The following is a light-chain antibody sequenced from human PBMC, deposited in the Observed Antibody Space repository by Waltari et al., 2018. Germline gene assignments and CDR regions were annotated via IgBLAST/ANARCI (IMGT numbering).Light chain of an antibody. CDR2: DND. CDR3: QTWDDSLRAWV. Sequence: QSVLTQAPSVSAPPGQKLAIPSPVGYSNLGVNSVSLYQQFPGTAPKLLIYDNDKRPSGIPDRFSASKSGTSATLDISGLQTGDEANYYCQTWDDSLRAWVFGGGTKLTVL. V-gene: IGLV1-51*01. J-gene: IGLJ3*02. CDR1: YSNLGVNS.